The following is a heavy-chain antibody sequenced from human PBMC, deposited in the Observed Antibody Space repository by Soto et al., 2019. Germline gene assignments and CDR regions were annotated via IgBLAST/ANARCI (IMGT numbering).Heavy chain of an antibody. CDR3: ARDQATMIRHGLDV. D-gene: IGHD3-22*01. V-gene: IGHV4-59*01. CDR2: IYSSGGT. J-gene: IGHJ6*02. CDR1: GGSISNYY. Sequence: SDTLSLTCTVSGGSISNYYWSWIRQPPGKGLEWIGYIYSSGGTNYNPSLESRVTMSVDTSKNQFSLNLSSVTAADTAVYYCARDQATMIRHGLDVWGHGTTVTGSS.